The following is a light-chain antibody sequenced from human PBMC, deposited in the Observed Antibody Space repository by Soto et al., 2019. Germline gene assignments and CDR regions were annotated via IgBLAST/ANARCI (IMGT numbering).Light chain of an antibody. J-gene: IGKJ1*01. CDR2: DAS. CDR1: QSISYW. Sequence: DIQMTQSPSTLSASVGDRVTITCRASQSISYWLAWYQQKPGKAPKVLIYDASSLESGVPSRFSGSGSGTEFTLTINSLQPDDLATYYCQQYNNYWTFGQGTKVDIK. V-gene: IGKV1-5*01. CDR3: QQYNNYWT.